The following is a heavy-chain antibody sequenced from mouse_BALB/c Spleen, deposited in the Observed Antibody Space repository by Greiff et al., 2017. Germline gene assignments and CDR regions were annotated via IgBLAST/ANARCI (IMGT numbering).Heavy chain of an antibody. CDR2: IYPGDGDT. Sequence: VQLQQSGAELVRPGSSVKISCKASGYAFSSYWMNWVKQRPGQGLEWIGQIYPGDGDTNYNGKFKGKATLTADKSSSTAYMQLSSLTSEDSAVYFCARRDLYYYGSSYDYWGQGTTLTVSS. J-gene: IGHJ2*01. CDR3: ARRDLYYYGSSYDY. D-gene: IGHD1-1*01. V-gene: IGHV1-80*01. CDR1: GYAFSSYW.